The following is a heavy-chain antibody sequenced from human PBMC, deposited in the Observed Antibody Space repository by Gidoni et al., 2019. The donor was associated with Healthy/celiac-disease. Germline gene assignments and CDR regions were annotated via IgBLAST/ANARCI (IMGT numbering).Heavy chain of an antibody. V-gene: IGHV4-34*01. Sequence: QVQLQQWGAGLLKPSETLYLTCTVHGGSFLGYYWSCILQPPGKGPEWIGEVKDSGIINYNPSLQSRLTISVDTSKKHFSLKLSSVTAADTAVYYCARGLAAAGTGGDYWGQGTLVTVSS. J-gene: IGHJ4*02. CDR2: VKDSGII. CDR1: GGSFLGYY. CDR3: ARGLAAAGTGGDY. D-gene: IGHD6-13*01.